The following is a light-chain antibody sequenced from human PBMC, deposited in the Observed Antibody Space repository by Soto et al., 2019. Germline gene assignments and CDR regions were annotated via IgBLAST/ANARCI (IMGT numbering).Light chain of an antibody. CDR1: QGIRGD. CDR2: ATS. Sequence: AIQMTQSPSSLSASLGDRVTITCRASQGIRGDLGWYQQKPGKAPKLLISATSTLQSGVPSRFSGRSSGTNFTLTISSLQPEDFATYDCIQDFISPLTVGQGTKVEL. J-gene: IGKJ1*01. V-gene: IGKV1-6*01. CDR3: IQDFISPLT.